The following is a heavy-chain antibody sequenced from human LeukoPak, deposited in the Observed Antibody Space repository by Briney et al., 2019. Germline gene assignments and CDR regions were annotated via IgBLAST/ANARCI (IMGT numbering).Heavy chain of an antibody. J-gene: IGHJ3*02. V-gene: IGHV3-30*04. CDR2: ISYDGSNK. D-gene: IGHD4-23*01. CDR1: GFTFSSYA. Sequence: PGGSLRLSCAVSGFTFSSYAMHWVRQAPGKGLEWVAVISYDGSNKYYADSVKGRFTISRDNSKNTLYLQMNSLRAEDTAVYYCARDGNAHAFDIWGQGTMVTVSS. CDR3: ARDGNAHAFDI.